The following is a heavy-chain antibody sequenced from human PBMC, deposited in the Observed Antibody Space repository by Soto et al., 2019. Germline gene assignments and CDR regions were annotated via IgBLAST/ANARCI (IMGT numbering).Heavy chain of an antibody. CDR2: ISYCGTT. CDR3: ARMSATGTRWFDP. V-gene: IGHV4-31*03. Sequence: QVQLQESGPRLVKPSQDLSLTCTVSGGSINSGAYHWSWVRQHPGKGLEWIGAISYCGTTYSNPSLQSRMTMSVDPSKTQLSLKLSSVTAADTAVYYCARMSATGTRWFDPWGPGTLVTVSS. CDR1: GGSINSGAYH. J-gene: IGHJ5*02. D-gene: IGHD1-1*01.